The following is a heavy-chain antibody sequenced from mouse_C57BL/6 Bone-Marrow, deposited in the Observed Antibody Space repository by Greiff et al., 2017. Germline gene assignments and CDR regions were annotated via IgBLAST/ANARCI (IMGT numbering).Heavy chain of an antibody. Sequence: QVQLQQPGAELVKPGASVKMSCKASGYTFTSYWITWVKQRPGQGLEWIGDVYPGSGSTNYNEKFKSKATLTVDTSSSTAYMTLSSLTSEDSAVYYCARELLTGPYFDYWGQGTTLTVSS. CDR1: GYTFTSYW. CDR3: ARELLTGPYFDY. J-gene: IGHJ2*01. V-gene: IGHV1-55*01. CDR2: VYPGSGST. D-gene: IGHD4-1*01.